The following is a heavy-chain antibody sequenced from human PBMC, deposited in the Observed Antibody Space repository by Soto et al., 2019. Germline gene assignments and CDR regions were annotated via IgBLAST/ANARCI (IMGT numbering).Heavy chain of an antibody. V-gene: IGHV4-59*01. CDR3: ARAGSGVIVIPPDY. CDR2: IYYSGST. Sequence: SETLSLTCTVSGGSISSYYWSWIRQPPGKGLEWIGYIYYSGSTNYNPSLKSRVTISVDTSKNQFSLKLSSVTAADTAVYYCARAGSGVIVIPPDYWGQGXLVTVYS. J-gene: IGHJ4*02. D-gene: IGHD3-16*02. CDR1: GGSISSYY.